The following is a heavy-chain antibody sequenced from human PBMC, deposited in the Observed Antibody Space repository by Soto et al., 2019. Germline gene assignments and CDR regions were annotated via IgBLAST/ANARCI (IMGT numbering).Heavy chain of an antibody. D-gene: IGHD3-22*01. CDR3: ARAVYYYDSSGYTPPYYFDY. J-gene: IGHJ4*02. CDR1: GGTFSSYA. V-gene: IGHV1-69*06. Sequence: SVKVSCKASGGTFSSYAISWVRQAPGQGLEWMGGIIPIFGTANYAQKFQGRVTTTADKSTSTAYMELSSLRSEDTAVYYCARAVYYYDSSGYTPPYYFDYWGQGTLVTVSS. CDR2: IIPIFGTA.